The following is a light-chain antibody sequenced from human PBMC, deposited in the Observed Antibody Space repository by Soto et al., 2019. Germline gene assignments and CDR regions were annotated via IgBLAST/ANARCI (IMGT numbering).Light chain of an antibody. Sequence: EIVLTQSPGTLSLSPGERATLSCRASQSVSSRLAWYRQKPGQAPRLLISGASSRATGIPDRFSGSGSATDFTLTISRLEPEDFALYYCQQYGSSPITFGQGTRLEIK. CDR2: GAS. V-gene: IGKV3-20*01. CDR1: QSVSSR. CDR3: QQYGSSPIT. J-gene: IGKJ5*01.